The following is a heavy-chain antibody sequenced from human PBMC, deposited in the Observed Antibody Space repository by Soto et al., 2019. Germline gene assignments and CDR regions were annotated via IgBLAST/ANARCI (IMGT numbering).Heavy chain of an antibody. CDR2: ISYDGSNK. Sequence: PGGSLRLSCAASGFTFSSYAMHWVRQAPGKGLEWVAVISYDGSNKYYADSVKGRFTISRDNSKNTLYLQMNSLRPEDTAVYYCARGRVIYYGSGSYFFPDAFDIWGQGTMVTVSS. D-gene: IGHD3-10*01. J-gene: IGHJ3*02. CDR3: ARGRVIYYGSGSYFFPDAFDI. CDR1: GFTFSSYA. V-gene: IGHV3-30-3*01.